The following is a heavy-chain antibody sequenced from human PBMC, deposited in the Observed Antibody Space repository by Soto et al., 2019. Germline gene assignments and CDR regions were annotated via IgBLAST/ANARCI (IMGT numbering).Heavy chain of an antibody. CDR3: ASGDSGYVPYYYYYGMDV. CDR2: IIPIFGTA. J-gene: IGHJ6*02. D-gene: IGHD5-12*01. Sequence: SVKVSCKASGGAFSSYAISWVRQAPGQGLEWMGGIIPIFGTANYAQKFQGRVTITADESTSTAYMELSSLRSEDTAVYYCASGDSGYVPYYYYYGMDVWGQGTTVTVSS. V-gene: IGHV1-69*13. CDR1: GGAFSSYA.